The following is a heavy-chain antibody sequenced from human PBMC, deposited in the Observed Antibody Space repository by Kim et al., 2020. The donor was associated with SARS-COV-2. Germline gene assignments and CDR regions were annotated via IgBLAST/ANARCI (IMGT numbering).Heavy chain of an antibody. CDR2: INPNSGGT. Sequence: ASVKVSCKASGYTFTGYYMHWVRQAPGQGLEWMGWINPNSGGTNYAQKFQGWVTMTRDTSISTAYMELSRLRSDDTAVYYCARDKGYCTNGVCYTGYYGMDVWGQGTTVTVSS. CDR1: GYTFTGYY. D-gene: IGHD2-8*01. CDR3: ARDKGYCTNGVCYTGYYGMDV. J-gene: IGHJ6*02. V-gene: IGHV1-2*04.